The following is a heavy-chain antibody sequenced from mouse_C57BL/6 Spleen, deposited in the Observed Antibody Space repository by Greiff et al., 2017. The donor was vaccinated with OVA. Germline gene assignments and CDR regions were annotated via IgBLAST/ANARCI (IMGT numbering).Heavy chain of an antibody. Sequence: EVQLKESGAGLVKPGGSVKLSCAASGFTFSSYAMSWVRQTPEQRLEWVGYISRGGGYIYYAETFKGRSTMSRDNASNTPYLQMSSLKSEDTAMYYCTRGDTAVRRCYFDDWGKGTTLTVSS. V-gene: IGHV5-9-1*02. D-gene: IGHD1-1*01. CDR1: GFTFSSYA. CDR2: ISRGGGYI. CDR3: TRGDTAVRRCYFDD. J-gene: IGHJ2*01.